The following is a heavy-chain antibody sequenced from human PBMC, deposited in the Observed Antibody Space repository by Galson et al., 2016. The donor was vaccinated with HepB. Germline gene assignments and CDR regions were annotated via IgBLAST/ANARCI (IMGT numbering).Heavy chain of an antibody. Sequence: SLRLSCAASGFIFRSYGMHWVRQAPGKGLEWVAVIRYDGSNKYYADSVKGRFTISRDNSKNTLYLQMNSLRAEDTAVYYCAHGKVPYLLTTFDYWGQGTLVTVCS. CDR2: IRYDGSNK. D-gene: IGHD1-14*01. CDR1: GFIFRSYG. J-gene: IGHJ4*02. CDR3: AHGKVPYLLTTFDY. V-gene: IGHV3-33*01.